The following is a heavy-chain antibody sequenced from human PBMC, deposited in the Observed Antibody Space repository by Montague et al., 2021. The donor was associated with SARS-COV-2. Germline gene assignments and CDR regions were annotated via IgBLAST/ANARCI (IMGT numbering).Heavy chain of an antibody. V-gene: IGHV4-39*01. CDR3: ATLPSSIRIVGVFQGYYFDD. CDR2: KYYSGST. Sequence: SETLSLTCTVSGASISSRSYYWGWIRQPPGKGLEWIGYKYYSGSTFYNPTLTSRVTISVDTSKNQFSLKLSSVTAADTAVYYCATLPSSIRIVGVFQGYYFDDWGQGALVTVSS. D-gene: IGHD3-3*01. J-gene: IGHJ4*02. CDR1: GASISSRSYY.